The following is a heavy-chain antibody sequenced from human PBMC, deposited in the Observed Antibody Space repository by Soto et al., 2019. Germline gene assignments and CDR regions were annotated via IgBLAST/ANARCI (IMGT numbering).Heavy chain of an antibody. CDR1: GFTFSSYG. Sequence: GGSLRLSCAASGFTFSSYGMHWVRQAPGKGLEWVAVIWYDGSNKYYADSVKGRFTISRDNSKNTLYLQMNSLRAEDTAVYYCASLLVDTAMVWGPGSLHGRDYWGQGTLVTVSS. D-gene: IGHD5-18*01. J-gene: IGHJ4*02. V-gene: IGHV3-33*01. CDR2: IWYDGSNK. CDR3: ASLLVDTAMVWGPGSLHGRDY.